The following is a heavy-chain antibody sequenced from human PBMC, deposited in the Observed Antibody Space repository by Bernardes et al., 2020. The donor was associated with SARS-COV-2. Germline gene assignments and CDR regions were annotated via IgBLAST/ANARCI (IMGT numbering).Heavy chain of an antibody. V-gene: IGHV3-23*01. D-gene: IGHD3-10*01. Sequence: GGTLRLSCAACGFTFSSYAMTWVRKAPGKGLEWVSTISVSGGSTYYADSAKGRFTISRDNSKNTLYLQMNSLRAEDTAVFYCAGYGSGSYKWFDPWRQGTLVTVSS. J-gene: IGHJ5*02. CDR1: GFTFSSYA. CDR2: ISVSGGST. CDR3: AGYGSGSYKWFDP.